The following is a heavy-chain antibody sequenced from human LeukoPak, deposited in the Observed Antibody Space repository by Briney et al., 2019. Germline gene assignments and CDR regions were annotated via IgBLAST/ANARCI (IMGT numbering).Heavy chain of an antibody. J-gene: IGHJ4*02. Sequence: ASVKVSCKASGYTFTSYYMHWVRQAPGQGLEWMGIINPSGGSTSYAQKFQGRVTMTRDTSTSTVYMELSSLRSEDTAVYYCARDLYPNRESSGWLHYFDYWGQGTLVTVSS. CDR1: GYTFTSYY. V-gene: IGHV1-46*01. CDR3: ARDLYPNRESSGWLHYFDY. CDR2: INPSGGST. D-gene: IGHD6-19*01.